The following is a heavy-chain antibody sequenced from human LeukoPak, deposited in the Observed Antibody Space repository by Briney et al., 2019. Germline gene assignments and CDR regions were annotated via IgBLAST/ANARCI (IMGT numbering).Heavy chain of an antibody. V-gene: IGHV1-2*02. D-gene: IGHD1-26*01. CDR1: GYTFTGYY. J-gene: IGHJ4*02. Sequence: ASVKVSCKASGYTFTGYYMHWVRQAPGQGLEWMGWINPNSGGTNYAQKFQGRVTMTRDTSNSTAYMELSRLRSDDTAVYYCARGGSHKPSSYDYWGQGTLVTVSS. CDR3: ARGGSHKPSSYDY. CDR2: INPNSGGT.